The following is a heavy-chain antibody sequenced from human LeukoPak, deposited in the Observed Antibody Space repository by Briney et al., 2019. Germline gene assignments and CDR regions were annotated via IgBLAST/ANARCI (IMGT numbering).Heavy chain of an antibody. J-gene: IGHJ3*02. CDR1: GFTFSNYD. Sequence: PGGSLRLSCAASGFTFSNYDMHWVRQASGKGLEWVAFIRNDGSNIYSADSVKGRFTISRDNSKNTLYLQMNSLRAEDTAVYYCAKESGGSSGWYRGDAFDIWGQGTMVTVSS. D-gene: IGHD6-19*01. V-gene: IGHV3-30*02. CDR3: AKESGGSSGWYRGDAFDI. CDR2: IRNDGSNI.